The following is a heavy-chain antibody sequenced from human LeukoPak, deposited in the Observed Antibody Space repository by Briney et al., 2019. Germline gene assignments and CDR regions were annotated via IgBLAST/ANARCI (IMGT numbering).Heavy chain of an antibody. V-gene: IGHV4-30-4*01. Sequence: SQTLSLTCTVSGGSISTGGYYWSWIRQPPGKGLEWIGYISYSGGTYYNPSLKSRVDISVDTSKSQFSVKMSSVTAADTAVYYCASTSKYIGSGRDDSFDIWGQGTMVTVSS. CDR2: ISYSGGT. J-gene: IGHJ3*02. CDR3: ASTSKYIGSGRDDSFDI. D-gene: IGHD3-10*01. CDR1: GGSISTGGYY.